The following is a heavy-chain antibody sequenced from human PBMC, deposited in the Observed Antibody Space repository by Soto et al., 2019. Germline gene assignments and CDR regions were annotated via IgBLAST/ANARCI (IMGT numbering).Heavy chain of an antibody. Sequence: QITLKESGPPLVRPTQTLTLTCAFSGFSLSTSGVGVGWIRQPPGKALEWLAVIYWDDSKHYSPSLRSRLTNTKDTSKYQLVLTMTNMHPKHTGTYYCAHQCPEGWPLDYWGQRTLVTVSS. J-gene: IGHJ4*02. CDR3: AHQCPEGWPLDY. CDR2: IYWDDSK. CDR1: GFSLSTSGVG. V-gene: IGHV2-5*02. D-gene: IGHD6-19*01.